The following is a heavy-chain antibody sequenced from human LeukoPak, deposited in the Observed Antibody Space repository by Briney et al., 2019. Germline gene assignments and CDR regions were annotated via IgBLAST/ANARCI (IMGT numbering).Heavy chain of an antibody. CDR1: GGSISSYY. V-gene: IGHV4-59*01. D-gene: IGHD1-14*01. J-gene: IGHJ4*02. CDR2: IYYSGST. Sequence: KSSETLSLTCTVSGGSISSYYWSWIRQPPGKGLEWIGYIYYSGSTNYNPSLKSRVTISVDTSKNQFSLKLSSVTAADTAVYYCARVGTQRPRRISYFDYWGQGTLVTVSS. CDR3: ARVGTQRPRRISYFDY.